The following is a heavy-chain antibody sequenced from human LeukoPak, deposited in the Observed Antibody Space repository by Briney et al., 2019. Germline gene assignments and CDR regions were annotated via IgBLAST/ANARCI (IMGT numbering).Heavy chain of an antibody. CDR1: GAPINSNY. D-gene: IGHD3-22*01. V-gene: IGHV4-59*08. CDR2: IYYSAST. CDR3: ARRFYDSSGYE. Sequence: SETLSLTCNVSGAPINSNYWSWIRQPPGKGLEWIGYIYYSASTNYNPSLKSRVTISGDTSHNRFSLLLRSVTAADTAVYYCARRFYDSSGYEWGQGTLVTVSP. J-gene: IGHJ4*02.